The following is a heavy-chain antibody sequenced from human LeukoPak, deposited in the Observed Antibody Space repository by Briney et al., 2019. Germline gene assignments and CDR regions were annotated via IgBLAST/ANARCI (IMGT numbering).Heavy chain of an antibody. CDR1: GGSISSYY. D-gene: IGHD3-10*01. CDR3: VRDVGGSGSYYNVFANWFDP. Sequence: SETLSLTCTVSGGSISSYYWSWIRQPPGKGLEWIGYIYYSGGTNYNPSLKSRVTISVDTSKNQFSLKLSSVTAADTAVYYCVRDVGGSGSYYNVFANWFDPWGQGTLVTVSS. CDR2: IYYSGGT. V-gene: IGHV4-59*01. J-gene: IGHJ5*02.